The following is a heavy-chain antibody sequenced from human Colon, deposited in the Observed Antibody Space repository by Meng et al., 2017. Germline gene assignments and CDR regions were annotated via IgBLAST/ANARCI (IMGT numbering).Heavy chain of an antibody. CDR3: ATIQSSPHFFDY. CDR1: GDSVTSGSYH. Sequence: QVQLQESGPGLVKPSQTLSLACPVSGDSVTSGSYHWSWIRQPPGKGLEWIGYIHHSGITYYNPSLRSRLIISIDTSKRQLSLTLNSVTAADTALYYCATIQSSPHFFDYWGQGTLVTVSS. CDR2: IHHSGIT. J-gene: IGHJ4*02. V-gene: IGHV4-30-4*01. D-gene: IGHD5-18*01.